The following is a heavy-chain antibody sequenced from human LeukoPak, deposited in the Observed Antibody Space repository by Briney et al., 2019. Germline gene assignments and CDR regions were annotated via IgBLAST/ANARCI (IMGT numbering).Heavy chain of an antibody. CDR1: GYTFTSYA. Sequence: GASLKVSCKASGYTFTSYAMNWVRQAPGQGLEWMGWINTNTGNPTYAQGFTGRFVFSLDTSVSTAYLQISSLKAEDTAVYYCAGDQYSSSSLYYYYYGMDVWGQGTTVTVSS. D-gene: IGHD6-6*01. CDR2: INTNTGNP. J-gene: IGHJ6*02. V-gene: IGHV7-4-1*02. CDR3: AGDQYSSSSLYYYYYGMDV.